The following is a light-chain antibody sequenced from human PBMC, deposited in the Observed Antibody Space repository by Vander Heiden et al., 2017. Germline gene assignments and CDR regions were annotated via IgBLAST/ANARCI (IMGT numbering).Light chain of an antibody. J-gene: IGKJ4*01. CDR2: GAS. Sequence: ELVLTQSPGTLSLSPGARATLSCRASQSVSSSYLAWYQQKPGQAPRLPIYGASSRATGIPDRFSGSGSGTDFTLTISRLEPEDFAVYYCQQYGSSPLTFGGGTKVEIK. CDR3: QQYGSSPLT. V-gene: IGKV3-20*01. CDR1: QSVSSSY.